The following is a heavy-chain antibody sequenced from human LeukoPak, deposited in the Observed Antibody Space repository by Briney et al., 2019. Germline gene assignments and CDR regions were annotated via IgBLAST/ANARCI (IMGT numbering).Heavy chain of an antibody. CDR1: GYSISSGYY. V-gene: IGHV4-38-2*02. CDR2: IYHSGST. J-gene: IGHJ4*02. CDR3: ARDPGGSYGFFDY. Sequence: SETLSLTCTVSGYSISSGYYWGWIRQPPGKGPEWIGSIYHSGSTYYNPSLKSRVTISVDTSKNQFSLKLSSVTAADTAVYYCARDPGGSYGFFDYWGQGTLVTVSS. D-gene: IGHD1-26*01.